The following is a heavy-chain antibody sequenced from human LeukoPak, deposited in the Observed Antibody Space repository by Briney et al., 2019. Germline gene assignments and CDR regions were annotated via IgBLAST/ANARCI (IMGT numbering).Heavy chain of an antibody. CDR1: GFTFEDYG. CDR2: IRSKAYGGTS. Sequence: PGGSLRLSCAASGFTFEDYGMRWVRQAPGKGLEGVGFIRSKAYGGTSEYAACVKGRFTISRDDSKSIAYLQINSLKTEDTALYYCTRNYYGDSGGFFDYWGQGTLVTVSS. V-gene: IGHV3-49*04. J-gene: IGHJ4*02. CDR3: TRNYYGDSGGFFDY. D-gene: IGHD4-17*01.